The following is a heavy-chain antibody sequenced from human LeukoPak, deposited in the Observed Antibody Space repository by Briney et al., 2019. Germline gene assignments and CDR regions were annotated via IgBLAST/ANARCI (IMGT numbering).Heavy chain of an antibody. CDR2: VSYEGTIT. CDR3: AREKFDS. V-gene: IGHV3-30*14. J-gene: IGHJ5*01. CDR1: GFAFSNFA. Sequence: GGSLRLSCAASGFAFSNFAMHWVRQAPGKGLEWVAVVSYEGTITYYSDSAKGRFTISRDNSDNVIFLQMNNLTTEDTAAYYCAREKFDSWGQGTLVTVSP.